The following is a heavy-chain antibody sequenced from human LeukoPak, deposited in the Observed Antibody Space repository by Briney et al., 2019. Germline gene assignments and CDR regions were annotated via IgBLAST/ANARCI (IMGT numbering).Heavy chain of an antibody. CDR3: AKDNVKDYYDSSGHFDY. Sequence: EGSLRLSCAASGFTFSSYAMSWVRQAPGKGLEWVSAISGSGGSTYYADSVKGRFTISRDNSKNTLYLQMNSLRAEDTAVYYCAKDNVKDYYDSSGHFDYWGQGTLVTVSS. V-gene: IGHV3-23*01. CDR2: ISGSGGST. CDR1: GFTFSSYA. J-gene: IGHJ4*02. D-gene: IGHD3-22*01.